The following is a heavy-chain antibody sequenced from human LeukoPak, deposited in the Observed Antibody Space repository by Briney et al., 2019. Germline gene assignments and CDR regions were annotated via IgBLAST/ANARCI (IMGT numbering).Heavy chain of an antibody. CDR1: GGSISSGGYY. Sequence: SQTLSLTCTVSGGSISSGGYYWSWIRQHPGKGLEWIGYIYYSGSTYYNPSLKSRVTISVDTSKNQFSLKLSSVTAADTAVYYCAREYYGIDAFDIWGQGTMVTVSS. J-gene: IGHJ3*02. D-gene: IGHD4-17*01. CDR2: IYYSGST. V-gene: IGHV4-31*03. CDR3: AREYYGIDAFDI.